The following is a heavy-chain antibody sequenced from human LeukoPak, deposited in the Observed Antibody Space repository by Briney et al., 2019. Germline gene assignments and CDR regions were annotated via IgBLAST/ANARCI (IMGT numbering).Heavy chain of an antibody. V-gene: IGHV4-61*02. Sequence: SETLTFTCTVAGASVTNRSYYWSWIRQPAGKGLEWIGRVQNRGSTSYSPSLKSRVTMSIDTSKNQFSLRLSSVTAADTAVYYCARGPGISEVGMDYWGLGTLVTVSS. D-gene: IGHD6-13*01. J-gene: IGHJ4*02. CDR1: GASVTNRSYY. CDR2: VQNRGST. CDR3: ARGPGISEVGMDY.